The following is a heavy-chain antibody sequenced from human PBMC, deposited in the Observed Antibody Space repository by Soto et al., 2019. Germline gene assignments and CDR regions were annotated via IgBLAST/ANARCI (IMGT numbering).Heavy chain of an antibody. CDR1: GFTFSSYG. D-gene: IGHD6-6*01. J-gene: IGHJ5*02. CDR3: AKKGGSSSSPFDP. V-gene: IGHV3-30*18. Sequence: QVQLVESGGGVVQPGRSLRLSCAASGFTFSSYGMHWVRQAPGKGLEWVAVISYDGSNKYYADSAKGRFTISRDNSKNTLYLQMNSLRAEDTAVYYCAKKGGSSSSPFDPWGQGTLVTVSS. CDR2: ISYDGSNK.